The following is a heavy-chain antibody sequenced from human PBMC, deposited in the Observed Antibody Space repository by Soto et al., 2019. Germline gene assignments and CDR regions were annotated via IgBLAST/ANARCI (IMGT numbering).Heavy chain of an antibody. CDR1: GGSINDYY. D-gene: IGHD3-22*01. CDR2: VSSSGST. Sequence: PSETLSLTCTVSGGSINDYYWGWIRQPPGKGLEWIGHVSSSGSTKYTPSLQSRVTISVGTSKKQFSLKLNSVTAADTAVYYCARVEGNYYDRSGHYVNWFDPWGQG. CDR3: ARVEGNYYDRSGHYVNWFDP. J-gene: IGHJ5*02. V-gene: IGHV4-59*01.